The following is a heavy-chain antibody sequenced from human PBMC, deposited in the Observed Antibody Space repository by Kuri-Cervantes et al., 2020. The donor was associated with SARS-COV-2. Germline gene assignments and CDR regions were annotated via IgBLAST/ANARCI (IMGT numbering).Heavy chain of an antibody. CDR2: ISAYNLKT. V-gene: IGHV1-18*04. Sequence: ASVLVICKASGYIFTSYGISWVRQAPGQGLEWMGWISAYNLKTIYAQKVQDRVTMTVDTSTDTAFMEVRSLRSDDTAVYYCARERWYAILDYWGQGTLVTVSS. CDR3: ARERWYAILDY. D-gene: IGHD6-13*01. CDR1: GYIFTSYG. J-gene: IGHJ4*02.